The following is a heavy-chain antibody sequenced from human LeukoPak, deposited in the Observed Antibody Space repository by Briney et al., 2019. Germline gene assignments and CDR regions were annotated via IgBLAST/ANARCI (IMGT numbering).Heavy chain of an antibody. J-gene: IGHJ3*02. Sequence: SETLSLTCTVSGGSLSSYYWSWIRQPPGKGLEWIGYIYYSGSTNYNPSLKSRVTISVDTSKNQFSLKLSSVTAADTAVYYCARYFYSPGAFDNWGQGTMVTVSS. CDR3: ARYFYSPGAFDN. CDR1: GGSLSSYY. CDR2: IYYSGST. V-gene: IGHV4-59*01. D-gene: IGHD2/OR15-2a*01.